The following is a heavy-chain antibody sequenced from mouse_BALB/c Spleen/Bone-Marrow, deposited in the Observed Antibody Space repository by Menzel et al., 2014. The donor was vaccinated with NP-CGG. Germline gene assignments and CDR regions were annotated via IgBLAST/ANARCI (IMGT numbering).Heavy chain of an antibody. D-gene: IGHD1-1*01. CDR1: GFTFSSFA. V-gene: IGHV5-17*02. CDR3: ARTGSSSGYFDY. J-gene: IGHJ2*01. Sequence: EVKLVESGGGLVQPGGSRKLSCAASGFTFSSFAMHWVRQAPEKGLEWVAYISSGSSTIYYADTVMGRFTISRDNPKNPLFLQMTSLRSEDTAMYFCARTGSSSGYFDYWGQGTTLTVSS. CDR2: ISSGSSTI.